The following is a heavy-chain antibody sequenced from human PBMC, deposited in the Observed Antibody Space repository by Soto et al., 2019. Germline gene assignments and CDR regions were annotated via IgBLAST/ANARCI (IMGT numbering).Heavy chain of an antibody. D-gene: IGHD2-2*01. J-gene: IGHJ3*02. V-gene: IGHV3-23*01. CDR1: GFTISSYA. CDR3: AKDVRYCSSTSCPSDAFDI. Sequence: GGSLRLSCAASGFTISSYAMSWVRQAPGKGLEWVSAISGSGGSTYYADSVKGRFTISRDNSKNTLYLQMNSLRAEDTAAYYCAKDVRYCSSTSCPSDAFDIWGQGTMVTVSS. CDR2: ISGSGGST.